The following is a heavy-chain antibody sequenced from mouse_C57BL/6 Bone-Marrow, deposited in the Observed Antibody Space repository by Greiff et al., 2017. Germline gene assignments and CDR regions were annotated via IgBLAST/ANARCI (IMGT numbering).Heavy chain of an antibody. CDR1: GFSLSTFGMG. D-gene: IGHD2-2*01. J-gene: IGHJ1*03. V-gene: IGHV8-8*01. CDR3: ARIARRTPRSTMVAYWYFDV. CDR2: IWWDDDK. Sequence: QVTLKVSGPGILQPSQTLSLTCSFSGFSLSTFGMGVGWIRQPSGKGLEWLAHIWWDDDKYYNPALKSRLTISKDTSKNQVFLKIANVDTADTATYYCARIARRTPRSTMVAYWYFDVWGTGTTVTVSS.